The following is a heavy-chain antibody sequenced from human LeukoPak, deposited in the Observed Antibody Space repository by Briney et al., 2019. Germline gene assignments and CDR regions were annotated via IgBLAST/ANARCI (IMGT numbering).Heavy chain of an antibody. CDR2: IKEDGSET. D-gene: IGHD4/OR15-4a*01. J-gene: IGHJ4*02. CDR3: ARRKEVQTTFDY. CDR1: GFVFSNSW. Sequence: GGSLRLSCAASGFVFSNSWMGWVRLAPGKGLEWVANIKEDGSETYYVDSVKGRFTISRDNAKNSLDLQMNSLRDEDTAVYYCARRKEVQTTFDYWGQETLVTVSS. V-gene: IGHV3-7*01.